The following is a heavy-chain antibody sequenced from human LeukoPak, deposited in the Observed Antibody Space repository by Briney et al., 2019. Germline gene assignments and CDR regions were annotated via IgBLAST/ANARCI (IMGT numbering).Heavy chain of an antibody. J-gene: IGHJ4*02. CDR2: MNPNSGNT. Sequence: ASVNVSCKASGYTFTRYDINWVRQAAGQGVEWMGWMNPNSGNTGYAQKFQGRVTMTRNTSIRTAYMELSSLRSEDTAVYYCARVGYVWGSYRLAYFDYWGQGTLVTVSS. CDR3: ARVGYVWGSYRLAYFDY. D-gene: IGHD3-16*02. V-gene: IGHV1-8*01. CDR1: GYTFTRYD.